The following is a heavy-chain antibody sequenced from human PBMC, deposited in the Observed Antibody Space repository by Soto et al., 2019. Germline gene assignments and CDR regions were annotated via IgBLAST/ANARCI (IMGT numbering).Heavy chain of an antibody. J-gene: IGHJ5*02. CDR1: GGSISSGGYY. V-gene: IGHV4-31*03. CDR3: ARDDYGDLARFDP. D-gene: IGHD4-17*01. Sequence: QVHLQESGPGLVKPSQTLSLTCTVSGGSISSGGYYWSWIRQHPGKGLEWIGYIYYSGSTYYNPSLKSRVTISVDTSKNQFSLKLSSVTAADTAVYYCARDDYGDLARFDPWGQGTLVTVSS. CDR2: IYYSGST.